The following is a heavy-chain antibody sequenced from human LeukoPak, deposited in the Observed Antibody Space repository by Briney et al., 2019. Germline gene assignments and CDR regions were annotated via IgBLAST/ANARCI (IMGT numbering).Heavy chain of an antibody. D-gene: IGHD6-13*01. CDR1: GYTFTTYY. J-gene: IGHJ4*02. CDR3: ARGKQAAALTEPSDY. CDR2: INPSGGST. V-gene: IGHV1-46*01. Sequence: GASVKVSCKASGYTFTTYYIHWVRQGPGQGLEWMGIINPSGGSTNYAQRFQGRITMTRDTSTSTVYMELSSLRSEDTAVYYCARGKQAAALTEPSDYWGQGTLVTVSS.